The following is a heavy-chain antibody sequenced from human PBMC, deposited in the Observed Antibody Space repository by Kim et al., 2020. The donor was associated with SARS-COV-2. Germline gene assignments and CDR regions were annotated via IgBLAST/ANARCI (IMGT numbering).Heavy chain of an antibody. D-gene: IGHD4-17*01. CDR1: GLTFGDYA. CDR2: ISWNSGSI. CDR3: AKEMRTRNDYGDYDFDY. Sequence: GGSLRLSCAASGLTFGDYAMHWVRQAPGKGLEWVSGISWNSGSIGYADSVKGRFTISRDNAKNSLYLQMNSLRAEDTALYYCAKEMRTRNDYGDYDFDYWGQGTLVTVSS. J-gene: IGHJ4*02. V-gene: IGHV3-9*01.